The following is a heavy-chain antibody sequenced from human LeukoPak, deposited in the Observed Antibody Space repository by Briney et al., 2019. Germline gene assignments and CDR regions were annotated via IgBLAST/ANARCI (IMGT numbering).Heavy chain of an antibody. J-gene: IGHJ4*02. D-gene: IGHD3-16*02. CDR1: GCTFSSYA. Sequence: GGSLRLPCAASGCTFSSYAMSSVRQAPGKGLEWVSAISGSGGSTYYADSVKGRFTISRDNSKNTLYLQMNSLRAEDTAVYYCAKDRGVWGSYRYYFDYWGQGTLVTVSS. CDR2: ISGSGGST. V-gene: IGHV3-23*01. CDR3: AKDRGVWGSYRYYFDY.